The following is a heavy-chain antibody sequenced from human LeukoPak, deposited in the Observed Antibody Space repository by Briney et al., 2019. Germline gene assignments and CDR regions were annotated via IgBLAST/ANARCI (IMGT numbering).Heavy chain of an antibody. J-gene: IGHJ4*02. D-gene: IGHD6-19*01. Sequence: PGGSLRLSCAASAFTFSTYGMHWVRQATGKALEWVALISSDGSHKYYADSVKGRFTISRDNSKNTLYLQMNSLRAEDTAVYYCAKSESIIAVAGTPDYWGQGTLVTVSS. CDR3: AKSESIIAVAGTPDY. CDR1: AFTFSTYG. V-gene: IGHV3-30*18. CDR2: ISSDGSHK.